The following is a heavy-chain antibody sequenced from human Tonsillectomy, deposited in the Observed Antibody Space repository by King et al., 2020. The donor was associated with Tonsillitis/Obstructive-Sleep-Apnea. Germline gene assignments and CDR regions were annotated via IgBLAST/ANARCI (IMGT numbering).Heavy chain of an antibody. CDR2: IHYSGST. J-gene: IGHJ5*02. CDR3: AREVAAAGSNWFHP. V-gene: IGHV4-59*01. D-gene: IGHD6-13*01. CDR1: GGSISSYY. Sequence: VQLQESGPGLVKPSETLSLTCTVSGGSISSYYWSWIRQPPGKGLEWIGHIHYSGSTNYNPSLKSRVTISLDTSKNQFSLKLSSVTAADTAVYYCAREVAAAGSNWFHPWGQGTLVTVSS.